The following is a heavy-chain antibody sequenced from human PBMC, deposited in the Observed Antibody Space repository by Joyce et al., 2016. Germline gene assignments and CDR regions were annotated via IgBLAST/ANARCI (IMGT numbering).Heavy chain of an antibody. D-gene: IGHD3-22*01. Sequence: EVQLVASGGGLVKPGGSPRLSCASSGFTFSRYSMNGVRQAPGKGLEWVTSISSRSSHIYYADSVKGRFTISRDNAKNSLYLQMNSLRAEDTAVYYCARDNYYESSNWFDPWGQGTLVTVSS. V-gene: IGHV3-21*01. CDR1: GFTFSRYS. CDR2: ISSRSSHI. J-gene: IGHJ5*02. CDR3: ARDNYYESSNWFDP.